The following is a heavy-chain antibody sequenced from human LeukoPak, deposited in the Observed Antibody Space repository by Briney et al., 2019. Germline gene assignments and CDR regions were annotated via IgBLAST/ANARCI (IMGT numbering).Heavy chain of an antibody. V-gene: IGHV3-33*06. CDR3: AKGSLVWWLPPPDYFDY. CDR2: IWYDGSNK. CDR1: GFTFSSYG. D-gene: IGHD5-12*01. Sequence: PGGSLRLSCAASGFTFSSYGMHWVRQAPGKGLECVAVIWYDGSNKYYADSVKGRFTISRDNSKNTLYLQMNSLRAEDTAVYYCAKGSLVWWLPPPDYFDYWGQGTLVTVSS. J-gene: IGHJ4*02.